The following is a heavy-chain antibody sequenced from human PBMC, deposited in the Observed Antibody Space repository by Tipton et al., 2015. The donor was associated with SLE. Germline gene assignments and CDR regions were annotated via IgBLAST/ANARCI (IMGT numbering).Heavy chain of an antibody. CDR1: DGSISSSGHY. V-gene: IGHV4-39*01. D-gene: IGHD3-16*01. J-gene: IGHJ5*02. Sequence: TLSLTCTVSDGSISSSGHYWAWIRQPPGKGLEWIGSIYYSGSPYYNQSLKSRLTISVDTSKNQFSLKLTSLTAADTAVYYCARQLKPGGTWFDPWGQGTLVTVSS. CDR3: ARQLKPGGTWFDP. CDR2: IYYSGSP.